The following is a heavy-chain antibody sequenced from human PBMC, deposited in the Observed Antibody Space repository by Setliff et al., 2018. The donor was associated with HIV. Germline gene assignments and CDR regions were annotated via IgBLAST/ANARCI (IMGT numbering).Heavy chain of an antibody. V-gene: IGHV1-18*01. CDR1: GYTFTAFG. CDR3: AREYHTEVTDTRVANYFDY. CDR2: ISTYNGNT. D-gene: IGHD4-4*01. Sequence: ASVKVSCKASGYTFTAFGMNWLRQAPGQGPEWMGWISTYNGNTNYAQKLQGRVTMTTDTSTSTAYMELRSLRSDDTAVYYCAREYHTEVTDTRVANYFDYWGQGTLVTVSS. J-gene: IGHJ4*02.